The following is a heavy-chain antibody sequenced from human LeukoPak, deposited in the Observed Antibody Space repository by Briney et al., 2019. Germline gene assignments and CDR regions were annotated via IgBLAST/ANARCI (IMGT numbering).Heavy chain of an antibody. CDR1: GFTFDDYA. Sequence: GGSLRLSCAASGFTFDDYAMHWVRQAPGKGLEWVSGISWNSGSIGYADSVKGRFTISRDNAKNSLYLQMNSLRAEDMALYYCAKVHDTGHFQHWGQGTLVTVSS. V-gene: IGHV3-9*03. CDR3: AKVHDTGHFQH. J-gene: IGHJ1*01. D-gene: IGHD7-27*01. CDR2: ISWNSGSI.